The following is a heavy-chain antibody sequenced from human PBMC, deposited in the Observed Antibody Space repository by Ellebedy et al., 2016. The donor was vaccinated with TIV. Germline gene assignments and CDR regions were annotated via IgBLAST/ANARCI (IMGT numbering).Heavy chain of an antibody. J-gene: IGHJ5*02. CDR2: SFYSGSS. CDR3: AGLGIGTNFHFTYFDP. V-gene: IGHV4-59*08. CDR1: GASITTYY. D-gene: IGHD4/OR15-4a*01. Sequence: MPSETLSLTCNVSGASITTYYWSWIRQSPGKGLEWIGYSFYSGSSNYNPSLKSRVIIYIDTSKKQFSLKLSSVTAADTAVYYCAGLGIGTNFHFTYFDPWGQGTLVTVSS.